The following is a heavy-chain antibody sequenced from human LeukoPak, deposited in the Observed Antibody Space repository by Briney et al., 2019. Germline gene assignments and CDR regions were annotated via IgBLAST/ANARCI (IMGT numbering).Heavy chain of an antibody. V-gene: IGHV1-18*01. D-gene: IGHD3-3*01. Sequence: GASVKVSCKASGYTFTSYGISWVRQAPGQGLEWMGWISAYNGNTNYAQKLQGRVTMTTDTSTSTAYMELRSLRSDDTAVYYCARVLIFGVVIAYFDYWGQGTLVTVSS. CDR1: GYTFTSYG. J-gene: IGHJ4*02. CDR3: ARVLIFGVVIAYFDY. CDR2: ISAYNGNT.